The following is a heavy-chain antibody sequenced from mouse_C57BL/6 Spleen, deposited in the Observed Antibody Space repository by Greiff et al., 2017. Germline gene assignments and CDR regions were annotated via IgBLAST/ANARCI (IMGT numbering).Heavy chain of an antibody. Sequence: QVQLQQSGPELVKPGASVKLSCKASGYTFTSYDINWVNQRPGQGLEWIGWIYPRDGSTKYKEKFKGKATLTVDTSSSTAYMELHSLTSEDSAVYFCARDTTEGAMDYWGQGTSVTVSS. CDR2: IYPRDGST. CDR1: GYTFTSYD. J-gene: IGHJ4*01. CDR3: ARDTTEGAMDY. V-gene: IGHV1-85*01. D-gene: IGHD1-1*01.